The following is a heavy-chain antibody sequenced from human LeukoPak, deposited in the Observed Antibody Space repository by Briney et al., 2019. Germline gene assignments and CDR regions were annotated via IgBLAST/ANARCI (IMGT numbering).Heavy chain of an antibody. CDR1: GFTFRTYG. D-gene: IGHD3-10*01. J-gene: IGHJ4*02. Sequence: GGSLRLSCAVSGFTFRTYGMHWVRQAPGKGLEGVAFIRYDGTNKYYADSVKGRFTISRDNSKNTLYLQMNSLTAEDTAVYYCAKDLFGVRGGTNWGQGTLITVSS. CDR2: IRYDGTNK. V-gene: IGHV3-30*02. CDR3: AKDLFGVRGGTN.